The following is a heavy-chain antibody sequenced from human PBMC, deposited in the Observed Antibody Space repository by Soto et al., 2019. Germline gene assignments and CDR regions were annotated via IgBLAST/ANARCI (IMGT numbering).Heavy chain of an antibody. D-gene: IGHD2-2*01. J-gene: IGHJ6*02. Sequence: GGSLRLSCAASGFTSSSYDMHWVRQATGKGLEWVSAIGTAGDTYYPGSVKGRFTISRENAKNSLYLQMNSLRAEDTAVYYCARGSCSSTSCYAGGYYYYYYGMDVWGQGTTVTVSS. CDR2: IGTAGDT. V-gene: IGHV3-13*01. CDR1: GFTSSSYD. CDR3: ARGSCSSTSCYAGGYYYYYYGMDV.